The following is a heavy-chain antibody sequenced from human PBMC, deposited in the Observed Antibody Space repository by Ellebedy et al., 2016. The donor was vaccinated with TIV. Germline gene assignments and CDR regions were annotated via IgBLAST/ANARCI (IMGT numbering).Heavy chain of an antibody. CDR3: ARDRERWELPEYYFDY. CDR1: GFTFDDYG. CDR2: ISGSGGST. D-gene: IGHD2-15*01. V-gene: IGHV3-23*01. J-gene: IGHJ4*02. Sequence: GESLKISCAASGFTFDDYGMSWVRQAPGKGLEWVSAISGSGGSTYYADSVKGRFTISRDNSKNTLYLQMNSLRAEDTAVYYCARDRERWELPEYYFDYWGQGTLVTVSS.